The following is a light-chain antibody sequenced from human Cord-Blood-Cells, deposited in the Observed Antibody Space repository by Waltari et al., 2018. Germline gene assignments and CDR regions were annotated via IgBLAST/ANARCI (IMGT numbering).Light chain of an antibody. V-gene: IGKV2-30*01. J-gene: IGKJ1*01. CDR1: QSLVYSDGNTY. CDR2: KVS. Sequence: DAMTKPPVSLSVTLGHPPSIGRRSSQSLVYSDGNTYLHWFQQRPGQSPRRLIYKVSNRDSGVPDRFSSSGSGTDFTLKISRVEAEYVGVYYCMQGTHWPWTFGEGTKVEIK. CDR3: MQGTHWPWT.